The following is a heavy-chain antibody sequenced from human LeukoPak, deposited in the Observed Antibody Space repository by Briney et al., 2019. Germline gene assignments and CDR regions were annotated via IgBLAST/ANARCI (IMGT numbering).Heavy chain of an antibody. Sequence: GGSLRLSCAASGFTFSSYSMNWVRQAPGKGLEWVSYISPSTSTIYYADSVKGRFTISRDNAKNSLYLQMNSLRAEDTAVYYCARADYAEIHYYYYYMDVWGKGTTVTVSS. V-gene: IGHV3-48*01. CDR2: ISPSTSTI. D-gene: IGHD4-17*01. CDR3: ARADYAEIHYYYYYMDV. CDR1: GFTFSSYS. J-gene: IGHJ6*03.